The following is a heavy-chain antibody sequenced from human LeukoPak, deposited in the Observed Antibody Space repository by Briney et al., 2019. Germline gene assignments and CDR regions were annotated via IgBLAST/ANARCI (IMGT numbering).Heavy chain of an antibody. J-gene: IGHJ4*02. D-gene: IGHD2-15*01. Sequence: ASVKVSCKVSGYTLTELSMHWVRQAPGKGLEWMGGFDPEDGETIYAQKFQGRVTMTEDTSTDTAYMELSSLRSEDTAVYYCATGRPDIVVVVAATQFDYRGQGTLVTVSS. CDR1: GYTLTELS. CDR2: FDPEDGET. CDR3: ATGRPDIVVVVAATQFDY. V-gene: IGHV1-24*01.